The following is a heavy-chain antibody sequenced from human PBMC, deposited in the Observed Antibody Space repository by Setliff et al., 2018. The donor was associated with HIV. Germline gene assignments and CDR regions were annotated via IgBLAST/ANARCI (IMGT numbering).Heavy chain of an antibody. Sequence: ASVKVSCKTSGGTFSSHGISWVRQAPGQGLEWMGRIIPIFGTPNYAQKFQGRVTFTADKSTSTAYMELNSLRSEDTAVYYCARAQGYCGGECYYHFDYWGQGALVTVSS. D-gene: IGHD2-21*01. CDR2: IIPIFGTP. V-gene: IGHV1-69*06. CDR3: ARAQGYCGGECYYHFDY. J-gene: IGHJ4*02. CDR1: GGTFSSHG.